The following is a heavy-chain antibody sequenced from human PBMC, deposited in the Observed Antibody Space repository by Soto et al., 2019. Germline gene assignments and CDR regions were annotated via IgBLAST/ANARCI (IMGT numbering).Heavy chain of an antibody. V-gene: IGHV3-53*01. CDR1: GFSVSDKY. CDR2: IYNDGTT. J-gene: IGHJ4*02. Sequence: GGSLRLSCAGSGFSVSDKYMHWVRQAPGKGLEWVSVIYNDGTTYYADSVRGRFTISRESSKNTLFLQMSSLRAEDTAVYYCARGLALDYLDSWGQGTLVTVSS. CDR3: ARGLALDYLDS.